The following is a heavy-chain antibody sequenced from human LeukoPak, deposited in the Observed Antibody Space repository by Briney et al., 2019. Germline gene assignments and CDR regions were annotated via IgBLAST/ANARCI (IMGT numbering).Heavy chain of an antibody. J-gene: IGHJ5*02. Sequence: SETLSLTCTVSGVSINSDAYFWSWIRQPPGKGLEWIGYIYHSGNTYYNPSLKSRVIISLDTSKNQFSLKLSSVTAADTAVYYCARAWTYYYDSSGYYRWGQGTLVTVSS. V-gene: IGHV4-30-2*01. CDR3: ARAWTYYYDSSGYYR. D-gene: IGHD3-22*01. CDR1: GVSINSDAYF. CDR2: IYHSGNT.